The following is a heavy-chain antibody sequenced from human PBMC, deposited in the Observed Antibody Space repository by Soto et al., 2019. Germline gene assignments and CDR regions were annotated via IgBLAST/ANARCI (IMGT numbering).Heavy chain of an antibody. CDR1: GFTISSYA. CDR3: ARRGPGTYFDY. CDR2: ISGSGDST. Sequence: GGSLRLSCAASGFTISSYAMNWVRQAPGKGLEWVSVISGSGDSTYYADSVKGRFTISRDNSKNTLYLQMNSLRAEDTAVYYCARRGPGTYFDYWGQGTLVTVSS. J-gene: IGHJ4*02. V-gene: IGHV3-23*01. D-gene: IGHD6-13*01.